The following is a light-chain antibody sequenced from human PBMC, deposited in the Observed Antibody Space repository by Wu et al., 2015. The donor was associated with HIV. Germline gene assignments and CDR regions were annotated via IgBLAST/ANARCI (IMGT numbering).Light chain of an antibody. CDR2: GAS. V-gene: IGKV3-15*01. Sequence: EIVMTQSPATLSVSPGERATLSCRASQSVSSNLAWYQQKPGQAPRLLIYGASTRATGIPARFSGSGSGTEFTLTISSMQSEDFAVYYCQQYNNWLYTFGLGDPSWR. CDR1: QSVSSN. CDR3: QQYNNWLYT. J-gene: IGKJ2*01.